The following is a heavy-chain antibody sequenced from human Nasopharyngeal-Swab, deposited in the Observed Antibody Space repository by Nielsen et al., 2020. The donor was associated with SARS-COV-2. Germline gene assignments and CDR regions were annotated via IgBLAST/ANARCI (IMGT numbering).Heavy chain of an antibody. CDR3: ARADIVVVPAAPIYYMDV. D-gene: IGHD2-2*01. CDR2: IYYSGST. J-gene: IGHJ6*03. V-gene: IGHV4-30-4*01. Sequence: WIRQPPGQGLEWIGYIYYSGSTYYNPSLKSRVTISVDTSKNQFSLKLSSVTAADTAVYYCARADIVVVPAAPIYYMDVWGKGTTVTVSS.